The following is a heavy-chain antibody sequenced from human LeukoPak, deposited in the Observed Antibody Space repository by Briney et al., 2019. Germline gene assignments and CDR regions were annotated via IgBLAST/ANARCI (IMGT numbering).Heavy chain of an antibody. J-gene: IGHJ4*02. D-gene: IGHD4-11*01. CDR1: GFTFSSYS. CDR2: ISSSSSTI. Sequence: GGSLRLSCAASGFTFSSYSMNWVRQAPGKGLEWVSYISSSSSTIYYADSVKGRFTISRDNAKNSLYLQMNSLRAEDTAVYYCARGGNYRPFDYWGQGTLVTVSS. V-gene: IGHV3-48*01. CDR3: ARGGNYRPFDY.